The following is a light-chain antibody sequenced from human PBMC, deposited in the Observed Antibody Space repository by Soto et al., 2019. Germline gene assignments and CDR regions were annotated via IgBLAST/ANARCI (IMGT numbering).Light chain of an antibody. Sequence: QAVVTQEPSLTVSPGGTVTLTCASTTGAVTSGHYPYWFQQKPGQAPRTLIYDTANKHSWTPARFSGSLLGGKAPLTLSGAQPEDEADYYCLLSYSGARVFGGGTKLTVL. J-gene: IGLJ3*02. CDR2: DTA. CDR3: LLSYSGARV. V-gene: IGLV7-46*01. CDR1: TGAVTSGHY.